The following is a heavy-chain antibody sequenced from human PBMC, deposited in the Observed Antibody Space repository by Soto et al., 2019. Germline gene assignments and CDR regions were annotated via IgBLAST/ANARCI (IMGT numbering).Heavy chain of an antibody. V-gene: IGHV1-69*04. J-gene: IGHJ1*01. Sequence: ASVKVSCKASGGTFSSYTISWVRQAPGQGLEWMGRIIPILGIANYAQKFQGRVTITADKSTSTAYMELSSLRPEDTAVYYCAREDIVVVVAATSGGFQHWGQGTLVTVSS. CDR3: AREDIVVVVAATSGGFQH. CDR2: IIPILGIA. D-gene: IGHD2-15*01. CDR1: GGTFSSYT.